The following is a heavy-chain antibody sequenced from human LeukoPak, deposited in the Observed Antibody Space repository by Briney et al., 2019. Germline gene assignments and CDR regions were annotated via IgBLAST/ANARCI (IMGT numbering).Heavy chain of an antibody. CDR2: ISSSSSYI. D-gene: IGHD4-11*01. CDR3: ARSTRAVTRYQFGY. V-gene: IGHV3-21*01. CDR1: GFTFSSYS. Sequence: GGSLRLSCAASGFTFSSYSMNWVRQAPGKGLEWVSSISSSSSYIYYADSVKGRFTISRDNAKNSLYLQMNSLRAEDTAVYYCARSTRAVTRYQFGYWGQGTLVTVSS. J-gene: IGHJ4*02.